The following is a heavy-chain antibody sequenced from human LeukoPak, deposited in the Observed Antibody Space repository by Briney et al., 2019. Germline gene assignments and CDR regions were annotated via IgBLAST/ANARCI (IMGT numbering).Heavy chain of an antibody. D-gene: IGHD6-13*01. CDR1: GFTFSSYA. Sequence: GGSLRLSCAASGFTFSSYAMSWVRQAPGKGLEWVSAISGSGGSTYYADSVKGRFTISRDNSKNTLYLQMNSLRAEDTAVYYCAGGSSSWETYYYMDVWGKGTTVTISS. CDR2: ISGSGGST. J-gene: IGHJ6*03. V-gene: IGHV3-23*01. CDR3: AGGSSSWETYYYMDV.